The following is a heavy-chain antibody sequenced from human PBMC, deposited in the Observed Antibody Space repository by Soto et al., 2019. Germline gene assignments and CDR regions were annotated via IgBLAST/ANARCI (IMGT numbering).Heavy chain of an antibody. CDR3: APKGGGDRILDY. Sequence: QITLKESGPTLVKPTQTLTLTCTFSGFSLSASGVGVGWIRQPPGKALEWLAIIYWDDAKHYSPSLKSSLTTXKXXPQNQAVLTKTNMDPLDTAPYYCAPKGGGDRILDYWGQGTLVTVSS. V-gene: IGHV2-5*02. CDR2: IYWDDAK. J-gene: IGHJ4*02. CDR1: GFSLSASGVG. D-gene: IGHD3-16*01.